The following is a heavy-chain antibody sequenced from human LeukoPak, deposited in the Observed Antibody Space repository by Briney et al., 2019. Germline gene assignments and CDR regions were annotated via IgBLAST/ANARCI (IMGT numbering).Heavy chain of an antibody. V-gene: IGHV1-18*01. D-gene: IGHD2-15*01. CDR1: GYTFTSYG. J-gene: IGHJ4*02. CDR2: ISAYNGNT. Sequence: GASVKVSCKASGYTFTSYGISWVRQAPGQGLEWMGWISAYNGNTNYAQKLQGRVTMTTDTSTSTAYMELRSLRSDDTAVYYCARDPRYCSGGSCYSERSFFDYWGQGTLVTASS. CDR3: ARDPRYCSGGSCYSERSFFDY.